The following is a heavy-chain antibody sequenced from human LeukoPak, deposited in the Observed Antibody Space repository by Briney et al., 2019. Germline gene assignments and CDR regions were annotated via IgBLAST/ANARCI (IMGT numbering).Heavy chain of an antibody. CDR3: ARTTPKPAAMWGYYYYYMDV. V-gene: IGHV1-69*01. Sequence: ASVKVSCHASGGTFSSYAISWVRQAPGQGLEWMGGIIPIFGTANYAQKFQGRVTITADESTSTAYMELSSLKSEDTAVYYCARTTPKPAAMWGYYYYYMDVLGKGTTVTVSS. D-gene: IGHD2-2*01. CDR2: IIPIFGTA. CDR1: GGTFSSYA. J-gene: IGHJ6*03.